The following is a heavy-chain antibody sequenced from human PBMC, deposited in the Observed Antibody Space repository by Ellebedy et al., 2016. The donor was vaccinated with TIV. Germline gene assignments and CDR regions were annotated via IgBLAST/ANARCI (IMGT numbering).Heavy chain of an antibody. CDR3: ARGYRGSGYFDL. CDR1: GDSISSSSDY. V-gene: IGHV4-39*07. D-gene: IGHD1-14*01. Sequence: MPGGSLRLSCTVSGDSISSSSDYWGWIRQPPGTGLEWIGEINHSGSTNYNPSLKSRVTISVDTSKNQFSLKLSSVTAADTAVYYCARGYRGSGYFDLWGRGTLVTVSS. J-gene: IGHJ2*01. CDR2: INHSGST.